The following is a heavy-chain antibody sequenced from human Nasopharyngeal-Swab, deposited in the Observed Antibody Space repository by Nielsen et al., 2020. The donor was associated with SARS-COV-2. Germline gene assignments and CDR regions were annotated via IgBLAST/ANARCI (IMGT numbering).Heavy chain of an antibody. J-gene: IGHJ4*02. CDR3: ARDGATADFDY. D-gene: IGHD3-16*01. CDR2: IWYDGSNK. V-gene: IGHV3-33*01. CDR1: GFTFSSYG. Sequence: GESLKISCAASGFTFSSYGMHWVRQAPGKGLEWVAVIWYDGSNKYYADSVKGRFTISRDNSKNTLYLQMNSLRAEDTAVYYCARDGATADFDYWGQGTLVTVSS.